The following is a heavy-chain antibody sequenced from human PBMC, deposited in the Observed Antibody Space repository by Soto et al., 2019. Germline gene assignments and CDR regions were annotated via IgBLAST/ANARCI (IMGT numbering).Heavy chain of an antibody. Sequence: TSETLSLTCTVAGGSISSYYWNWIRQPPGKGLEWIGYIYYSGSTKYNPSLKSRVTISVDTSKNQFSLKLSSVTAADTAVYYCARDRLANWFDPWGQEPWSPSPQ. J-gene: IGHJ5*02. D-gene: IGHD3-9*01. CDR2: IYYSGST. CDR1: GGSISSYY. V-gene: IGHV4-59*01. CDR3: ARDRLANWFDP.